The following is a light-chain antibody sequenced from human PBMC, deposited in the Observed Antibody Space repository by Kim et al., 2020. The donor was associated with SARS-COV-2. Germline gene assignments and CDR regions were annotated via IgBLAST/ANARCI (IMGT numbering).Light chain of an antibody. J-gene: IGLJ3*02. CDR2: QDS. CDR1: KLGDKY. V-gene: IGLV3-1*01. CDR3: QAWDRSTAV. Sequence: SVSPGQTASITCSGDKLGDKYPSWYQQKPGQSPVLVIYQDSKRPSGIPERFSGSNSGNTATLTISGTQAMDEADYYCQAWDRSTAVFGGGTQLTVL.